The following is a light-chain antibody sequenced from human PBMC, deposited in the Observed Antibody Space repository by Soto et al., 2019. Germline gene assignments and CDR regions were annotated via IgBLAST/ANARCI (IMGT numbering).Light chain of an antibody. CDR2: DAS. CDR1: QSVSSY. V-gene: IGKV3-11*01. Sequence: EIVLTQSPATLSLSPGERATLSCRASQSVSSYLAWYQQKPGQAPRLLIYDASNRATGIPARFSGSGSGTDFTLTISSLEPEDFAVYYCQQRSNWRPAVYTFGQGTKLEIK. J-gene: IGKJ2*01. CDR3: QQRSNWRPAVYT.